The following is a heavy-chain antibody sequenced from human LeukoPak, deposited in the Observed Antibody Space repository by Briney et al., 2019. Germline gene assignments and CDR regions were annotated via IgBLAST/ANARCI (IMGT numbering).Heavy chain of an antibody. J-gene: IGHJ4*02. Sequence: ATVKLSCNVSGYTFTSYGIIWGRHAPGQGLEWMGWIRDYNGNTNYEQKHQSRVTMTKDTSTSTAYMELRSLRSDDTAVYYCERESGYGIFDYWGQGTLVTVSS. CDR3: ERESGYGIFDY. CDR2: IRDYNGNT. D-gene: IGHD5-12*01. CDR1: GYTFTSYG. V-gene: IGHV1-18*01.